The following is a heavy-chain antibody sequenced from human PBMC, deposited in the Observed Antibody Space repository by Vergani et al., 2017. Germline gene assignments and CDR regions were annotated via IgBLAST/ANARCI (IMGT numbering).Heavy chain of an antibody. CDR3: ATVRSFDY. CDR1: GFTFSSYA. D-gene: IGHD1-1*01. CDR2: ISDSGDST. V-gene: IGHV3-23*01. Sequence: EVQLLESGGGLVQPGGSLSLSCAASGFTFSSYAMSWVRQAPGKGLEWVSSISDSGDSTYYADSVKGRFTISRDNSKNTLYLQMNSLRAEDTAVYYCATVRSFDYWGQGTLVTVSS. J-gene: IGHJ4*02.